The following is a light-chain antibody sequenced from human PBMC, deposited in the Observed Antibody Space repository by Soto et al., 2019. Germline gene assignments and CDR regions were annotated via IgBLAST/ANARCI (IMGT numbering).Light chain of an antibody. CDR3: SSYVTSNVVV. CDR1: RDDVGGYNY. V-gene: IGLV2-8*01. CDR2: EVY. Sequence: QSVLTQPPSASGSPGQSVTISCTGTRDDVGGYNYVSWFQHHPGKAPKLMIYEVYKRPSGVPARFSGSKSGNTASLTVSGLPAGDEAIYYCSSYVTSNVVVFGGGTKLTVL. J-gene: IGLJ2*01.